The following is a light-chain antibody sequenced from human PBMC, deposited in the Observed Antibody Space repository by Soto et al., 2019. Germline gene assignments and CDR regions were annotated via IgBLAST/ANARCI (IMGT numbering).Light chain of an antibody. Sequence: QSALTQPPSASGSPGQSVAISCTGTSSDVGGYNYVSWYQQHPGKATKLMIYEVNKRPSGVPDRFSGSKSGNTASLTVSGLQAEDEADYYCSSYAGSSNVFGTGNKVTVL. J-gene: IGLJ1*01. V-gene: IGLV2-8*01. CDR3: SSYAGSSNV. CDR2: EVN. CDR1: SSDVGGYNY.